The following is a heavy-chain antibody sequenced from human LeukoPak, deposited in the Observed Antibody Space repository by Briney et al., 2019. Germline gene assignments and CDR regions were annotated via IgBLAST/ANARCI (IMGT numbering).Heavy chain of an antibody. Sequence: AGGSLRLSFAAPGFTFSSYARHWVRQAPGKGLEWVAVISYDGSNKYYADSVKGRFTISRDNSKNTLYLQMNSLRAEDTAVYYCARDLIGGSTDYWGQGTLVTVSS. D-gene: IGHD3-10*01. CDR1: GFTFSSYA. V-gene: IGHV3-30*01. CDR3: ARDLIGGSTDY. J-gene: IGHJ4*02. CDR2: ISYDGSNK.